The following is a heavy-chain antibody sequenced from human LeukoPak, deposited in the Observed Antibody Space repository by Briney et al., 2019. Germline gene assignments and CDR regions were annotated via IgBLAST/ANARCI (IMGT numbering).Heavy chain of an antibody. CDR2: IYPRDGST. CDR3: ARDDHPSKQWLVYYYYYYGMDV. Sequence: ASVKVSCKASGYTFTSNYIHWVRQAPGQGLEWMGMIYPRDGSTSYAQKFQGRVTVTRDTSTSTVHMELSGLRSDDTAVCYCARDDHPSKQWLVYYYYYYGMDVWGQGTTVTVSS. CDR1: GYTFTSNY. V-gene: IGHV1-46*01. D-gene: IGHD6-19*01. J-gene: IGHJ6*02.